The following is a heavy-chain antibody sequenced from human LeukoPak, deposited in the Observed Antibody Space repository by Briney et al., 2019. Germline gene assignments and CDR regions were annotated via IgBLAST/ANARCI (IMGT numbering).Heavy chain of an antibody. CDR2: IIPIFGAA. CDR1: GGIFSNYA. CDR3: ARVPPQSRTNGVFAYYYYGMDV. D-gene: IGHD2-8*01. Sequence: SVKVSCKASGGIFSNYAITWVRQAPGQGLEWIGGIIPIFGAANYAQKFQGRVTITADESTSTAYMELSSLRSEDTAVYYCARVPPQSRTNGVFAYYYYGMDVWGQGTTVTVSS. J-gene: IGHJ6*02. V-gene: IGHV1-69*13.